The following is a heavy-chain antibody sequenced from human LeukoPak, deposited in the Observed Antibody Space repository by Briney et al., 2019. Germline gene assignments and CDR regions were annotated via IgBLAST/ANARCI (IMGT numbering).Heavy chain of an antibody. CDR1: GFTFSSYG. Sequence: PGGSLRLSCAASGFTFSSYGMHWVRQAPGKGLEWAAFTRYDGSNKYYADSVKGRFTISRDNSKNTLYLQMNSLRAEDTAVYYCAREYGSGSSRRRFDPWGQGTLVTVSS. J-gene: IGHJ5*02. V-gene: IGHV3-30*02. D-gene: IGHD3-10*01. CDR2: TRYDGSNK. CDR3: AREYGSGSSRRRFDP.